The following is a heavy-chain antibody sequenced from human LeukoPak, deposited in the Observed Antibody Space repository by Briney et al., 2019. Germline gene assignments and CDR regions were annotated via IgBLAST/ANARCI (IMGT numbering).Heavy chain of an antibody. J-gene: IGHJ4*02. CDR3: ARHHTSSKPIDY. D-gene: IGHD3-16*01. CDR1: GGSISSSSYY. CDR2: VYSTGHT. V-gene: IGHV4-39*01. Sequence: SETLSLTCTVSGGSISSSSYYWGWIRQPPGKGLEWIGSVYSTGHTNYNLSLKSRVTMSIDTSKSQLSLKLTSVTAADTAMYYCARHHTSSKPIDYWGQGTLVTVSS.